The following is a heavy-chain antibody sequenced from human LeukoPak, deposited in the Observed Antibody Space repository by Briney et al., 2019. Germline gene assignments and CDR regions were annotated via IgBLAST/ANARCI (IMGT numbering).Heavy chain of an antibody. CDR2: VSYDGGNT. Sequence: GGSLRLSCAASGFTFGSYAMHWVRQAPGKGLEWVGLVSYDGGNTYYGDSERGRFSISRDNSKNTVYLQMNSPRADDSAVYYCVRDVGVGTGIYYYFDYWGQGTLVTVSS. CDR3: VRDVGVGTGIYYYFDY. D-gene: IGHD2-8*02. J-gene: IGHJ4*02. CDR1: GFTFGSYA. V-gene: IGHV3-33*01.